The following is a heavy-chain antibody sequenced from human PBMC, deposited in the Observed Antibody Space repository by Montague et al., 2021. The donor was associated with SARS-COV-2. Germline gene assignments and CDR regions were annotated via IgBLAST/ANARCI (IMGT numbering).Heavy chain of an antibody. CDR2: IYYSGST. V-gene: IGHV4-59*12. Sequence: SETLSLTCTVSGGSINNSYWSWIRQPPGKGLEWIGYIYYSGSTNYNPSLGTRVIIAVDPAKNQFSLTMSSVTAAATDVCYCAREERGNWFDPWGQGTLVIVSS. J-gene: IGHJ5*02. CDR3: AREERGNWFDP. CDR1: GGSINNSY.